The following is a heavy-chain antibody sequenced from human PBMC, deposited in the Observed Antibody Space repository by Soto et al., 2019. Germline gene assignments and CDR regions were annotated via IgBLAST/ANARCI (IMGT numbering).Heavy chain of an antibody. J-gene: IGHJ5*02. CDR2: IYYSGST. CDR1: GGSISSGGYY. CDR3: ARWRKQLGRGNWFDP. D-gene: IGHD6-6*01. V-gene: IGHV4-31*03. Sequence: QVQLQESGPGLVKPSQTLSLTCTVSGGSISSGGYYWSWIRQHPGKGLEWIGYIYYSGSTYYNPSLKSRVTISVDTSKNLFSLKLSSVTAADTAVYYCARWRKQLGRGNWFDPWGQGTLVTVSS.